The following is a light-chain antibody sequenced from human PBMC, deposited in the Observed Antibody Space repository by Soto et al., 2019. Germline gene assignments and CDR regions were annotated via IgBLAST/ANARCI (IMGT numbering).Light chain of an antibody. CDR1: SSNIGANYD. CDR2: GDS. CDR3: QSYDGSLSASV. V-gene: IGLV1-40*01. Sequence: QSVLTQPPSVSGAPGQRVTISCTGSSSNIGANYDVHWYQQLPGTAPKLLIYGDSDRPSGVPDRFSGSRSGTSASLAITGLQSEDEADYYCQSYDGSLSASVFGGGTQLTVL. J-gene: IGLJ2*01.